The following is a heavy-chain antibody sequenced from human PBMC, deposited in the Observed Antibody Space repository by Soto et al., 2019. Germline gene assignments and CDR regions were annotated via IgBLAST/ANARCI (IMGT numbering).Heavy chain of an antibody. J-gene: IGHJ4*02. CDR2: ISARGGSS. V-gene: IGHV3-23*01. CDR1: GFSFNSYA. D-gene: IGHD5-12*01. Sequence: EVHLLESGGGLVQPGGSLRLSCAASGFSFNSYAMDWVRQAPGKGLEWVSVISARGGSSYFADSVKGRFTISRDNSKNVLSLEMNSLRAEDTAIYFFAKGSMEYSASVDNWGQGTLVLVSS. CDR3: AKGSMEYSASVDN.